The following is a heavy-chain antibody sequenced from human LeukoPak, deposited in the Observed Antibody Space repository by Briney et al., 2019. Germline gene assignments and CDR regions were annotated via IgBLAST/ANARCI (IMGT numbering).Heavy chain of an antibody. D-gene: IGHD3-3*01. CDR1: GFTFSSYG. V-gene: IGHV3-30*02. J-gene: IGHJ5*02. CDR2: IRYDGSNK. CDR3: VKDWSDFWSGYHRFDP. Sequence: GGSLRLSCAASGFTFSSYGMHWVRQAPGKGLEWVAFIRYDGSNKYYADSVKGRFTISRDNSKNTLYLQMNSLRAEDTAVYYCVKDWSDFWSGYHRFDPWGQGTLVTVSS.